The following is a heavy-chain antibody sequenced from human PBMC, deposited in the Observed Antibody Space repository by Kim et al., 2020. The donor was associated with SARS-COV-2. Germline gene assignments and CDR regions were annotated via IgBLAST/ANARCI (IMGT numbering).Heavy chain of an antibody. D-gene: IGHD3-22*01. CDR3: AFDYDSSGYYSDY. V-gene: IGHV1-69*01. J-gene: IGHJ4*02. Sequence: YAQKFQGRVTITADESTSTAYMELSSLRSEDTAVYYCAFDYDSSGYYSDYWGQGTLVTVSS.